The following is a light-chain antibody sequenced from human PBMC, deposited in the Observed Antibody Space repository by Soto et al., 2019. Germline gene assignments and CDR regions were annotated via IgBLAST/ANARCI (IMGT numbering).Light chain of an antibody. Sequence: ETGVTQSPSTVSLSTGDRATLPCRASQSVSSNKLAWYQQKPGQAPRLLIYAASSRATGIPDRFSGSGSGTDFTLTINRLEPEDFAVYYCQDYGTSWTFAQGTKVDI. J-gene: IGKJ1*01. CDR2: AAS. CDR1: QSVSSNK. CDR3: QDYGTSWT. V-gene: IGKV3-20*01.